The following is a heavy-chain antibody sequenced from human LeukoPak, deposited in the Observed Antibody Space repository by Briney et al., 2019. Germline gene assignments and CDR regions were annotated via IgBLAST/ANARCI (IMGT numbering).Heavy chain of an antibody. Sequence: ASVKVSCKASGYTFTGYYMHWVRQAPGQGLEWMGWINPNSGGTNYAQKFQGRVTITRGTSISTAYMELSRLRSDDTAVYYCARGRTAMDADYYYGMDVWGQGTTVTVSS. CDR2: INPNSGGT. J-gene: IGHJ6*02. D-gene: IGHD5-18*01. CDR3: ARGRTAMDADYYYGMDV. V-gene: IGHV1-2*02. CDR1: GYTFTGYY.